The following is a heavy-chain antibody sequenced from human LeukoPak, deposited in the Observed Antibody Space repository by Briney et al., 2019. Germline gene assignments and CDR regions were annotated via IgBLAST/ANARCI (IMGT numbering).Heavy chain of an antibody. D-gene: IGHD3-10*02. CDR3: ARDLHYYVAMDV. CDR1: GASVSSSNYY. Sequence: SETLSLTCTVSGASVSSSNYYWSWIRQPPGKGLEWVGSIYYSGSTNYNPSLKSRVTISVDTSKNQFSLKLSSVTAADTALYYCARDLHYYVAMDVWGQGTTVTVSS. J-gene: IGHJ6*02. V-gene: IGHV4-61*01. CDR2: IYYSGST.